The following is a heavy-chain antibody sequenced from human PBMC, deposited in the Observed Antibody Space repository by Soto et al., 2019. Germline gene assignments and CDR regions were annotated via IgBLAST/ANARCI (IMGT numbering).Heavy chain of an antibody. CDR2: IYYSGST. V-gene: IGHV4-59*08. Sequence: SETLSLTCTVSGGSISSYYWSWIRQPPGKGLEWIGYIYYSGSTNYNPSLKSRVTISVDTSKNQFSLKLSSVTAADTAVYYCARHWASLTDVDKAMVPPSYYYYYMDVWGKGTTVTVSS. CDR3: ARHWASLTDVDKAMVPPSYYYYYMDV. D-gene: IGHD5-18*01. CDR1: GGSISSYY. J-gene: IGHJ6*03.